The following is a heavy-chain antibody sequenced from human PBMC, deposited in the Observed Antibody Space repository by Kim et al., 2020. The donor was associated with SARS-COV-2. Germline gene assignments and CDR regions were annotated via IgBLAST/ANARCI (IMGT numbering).Heavy chain of an antibody. J-gene: IGHJ4*02. Sequence: GSTNYPPSLKSRVTISVDTSKNQFSLRLSSVTAADTAVYYCARGRSAADYWGQGTLVTVSS. V-gene: IGHV4-34*01. CDR2: GST. CDR3: ARGRSAADY. D-gene: IGHD6-13*01.